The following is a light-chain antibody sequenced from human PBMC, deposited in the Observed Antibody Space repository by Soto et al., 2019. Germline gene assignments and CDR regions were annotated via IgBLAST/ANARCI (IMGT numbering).Light chain of an antibody. CDR2: GAS. V-gene: IGKV3-15*01. CDR1: QSVNNN. Sequence: EIVMTQSPATLSVSPGERATLSCRASQSVNNNLAWYQQKPGQAPRLLIYGASARATGIPARFSGSGSGTDFTLTISSLQSEDFAVYYCQQYNTWPLTFGGGTKVEIK. CDR3: QQYNTWPLT. J-gene: IGKJ4*01.